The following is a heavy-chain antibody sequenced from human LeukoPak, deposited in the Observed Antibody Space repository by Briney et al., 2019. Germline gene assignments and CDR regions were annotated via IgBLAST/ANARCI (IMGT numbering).Heavy chain of an antibody. CDR3: ARETPLRYFDP. CDR2: IHSSGTA. V-gene: IGHV4-30-2*01. J-gene: IGHJ5*02. D-gene: IGHD3-9*01. CDR1: GGSINSGGYS. Sequence: SQTLSLTCSVSGGSINSGGYSWNWIRQPPGKGLEWIGYIHSSGTAYYNPSLKSRVTISLDRSKNQFSLNPTSVTAADTAVYYCARETPLRYFDPWGQGTLVTVSS.